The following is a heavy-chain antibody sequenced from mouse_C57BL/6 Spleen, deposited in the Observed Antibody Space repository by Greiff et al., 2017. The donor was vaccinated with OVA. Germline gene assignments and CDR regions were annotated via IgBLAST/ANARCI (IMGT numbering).Heavy chain of an antibody. J-gene: IGHJ4*01. CDR1: GYTFTSYW. CDR3: ARIYYGFPYYAMDY. Sequence: VQLQQPGAELVRPGSSVKLSCKASGYTFTSYWMDWVKQRPGQGLEWIGNIYPSDSETHYNQKFKDKATLTVDKSSSTAYMQLSSLTSEDSAVYYCARIYYGFPYYAMDYWGQGTSVTVSS. CDR2: IYPSDSET. V-gene: IGHV1-61*01. D-gene: IGHD2-2*01.